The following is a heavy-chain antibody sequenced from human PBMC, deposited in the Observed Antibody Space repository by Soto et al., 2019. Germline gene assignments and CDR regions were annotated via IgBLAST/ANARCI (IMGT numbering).Heavy chain of an antibody. J-gene: IGHJ2*01. CDR1: GFTFSSYA. CDR2: ISGSGGST. V-gene: IGHV3-23*01. Sequence: EVRLLESGGGLVQPGGSLRLSCAASGFTFSSYAMSWVRQAPGKGLEWVSAISGSGGSTYYADSVKGRFTISRDNSKNTQYLQMNSPGAEDTAVYYCVKADGFGGYWYFDLWGRGTLVTVSS. CDR3: VKADGFGGYWYFDL. D-gene: IGHD3-10*01.